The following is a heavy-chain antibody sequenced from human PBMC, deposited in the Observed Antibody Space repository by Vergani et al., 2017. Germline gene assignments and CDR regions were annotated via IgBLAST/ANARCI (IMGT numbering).Heavy chain of an antibody. D-gene: IGHD3-22*01. CDR3: ARMVENPFTRYYYDSSGYYIYYFDY. CDR2: IYYSGST. CDR1: GGSISSGGYY. V-gene: IGHV4-31*03. Sequence: QVQLQESGPGLVKPSQTLSLTCTVSGGSISSGGYYWSWIRQHPGKGLEWIGYIYYSGSTYYNPSLKSRVTISVDTSKNQFSLKLSSVTAADTAVYYCARMVENPFTRYYYDSSGYYIYYFDYWGQGTLVTVSS. J-gene: IGHJ4*02.